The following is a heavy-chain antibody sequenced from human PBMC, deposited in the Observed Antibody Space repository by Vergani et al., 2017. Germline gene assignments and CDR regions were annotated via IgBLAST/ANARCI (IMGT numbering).Heavy chain of an antibody. CDR1: GFTFSSYA. CDR2: ISGSGGST. CDR3: AKDLLDTMFGVVIRYYYYGMDV. V-gene: IGHV3-23*01. J-gene: IGHJ6*02. D-gene: IGHD3-3*01. Sequence: EVQLLESGGGLVQPGGSLSLSCAASGFTFSSYAMSWVRQAPGKGLEWVSAISGSGGSTYYADSVKGRFTISRDNSKHTLYLQMNSLRAEDTAVYYCAKDLLDTMFGVVIRYYYYGMDVWGQGTTVTVSS.